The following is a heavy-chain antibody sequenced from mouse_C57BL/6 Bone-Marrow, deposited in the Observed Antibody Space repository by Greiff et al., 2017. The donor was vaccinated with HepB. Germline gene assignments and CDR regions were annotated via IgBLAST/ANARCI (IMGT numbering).Heavy chain of an antibody. CDR2: IYPGDGDT. V-gene: IGHV1-82*01. CDR1: GYAFSSSW. J-gene: IGHJ1*03. Sequence: QVQLQQSGPELVKPGASVKISCKASGYAFSSSWMNWVKQRPGKGLEWIGRIYPGDGDTNYNGKFKGKATLTADKSSSTAYMQLSSLTSEDSAVYYCARTPGGDSNYWYFDVWGTGTTVTVSS. CDR3: ARTPGGDSNYWYFDV. D-gene: IGHD2-5*01.